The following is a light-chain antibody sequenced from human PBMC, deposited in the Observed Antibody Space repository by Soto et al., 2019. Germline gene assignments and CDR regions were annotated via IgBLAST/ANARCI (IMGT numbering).Light chain of an antibody. CDR1: QAIKNF. J-gene: IGKJ5*01. CDR3: QQSDNLPLT. V-gene: IGKV1-33*01. CDR2: DAS. Sequence: DFQMTQSPSSLSESVGDRVTITCRATQAIKNFLNWYQQKPGRAPKLLISDASTLQRGVPSRFSGSGSGTHFTFVISSLQPEDVGTYYCQQSDNLPLTFGQGTRLDIK.